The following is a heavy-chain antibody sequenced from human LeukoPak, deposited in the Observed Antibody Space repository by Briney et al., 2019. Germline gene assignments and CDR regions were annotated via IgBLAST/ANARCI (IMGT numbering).Heavy chain of an antibody. CDR2: IIPILGIA. CDR3: ASVGDVYSSGWSHFDY. D-gene: IGHD6-19*01. V-gene: IGHV1-69*04. J-gene: IGHJ4*02. CDR1: GYTFTSYG. Sequence: GASVKVSCKASGYTFTSYGISWVRQAPGQGLEWMGRIIPILGIANYAQKFQGRVTITADKSTSTAYMELSSLRSEDTAVYYCASVGDVYSSGWSHFDYWGQGTLVTVSS.